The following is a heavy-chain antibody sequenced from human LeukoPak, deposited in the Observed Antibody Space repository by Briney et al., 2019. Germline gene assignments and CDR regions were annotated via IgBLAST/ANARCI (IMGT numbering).Heavy chain of an antibody. CDR3: ARDFPLAADDAFDI. CDR1: GFSFSSYA. J-gene: IGHJ3*02. Sequence: PGGSLRLSCAASGFSFSSYAMDWVRQASGKGLEWVAVISGDGVNKYYAESVKGRFTISRDKSKNTLYLQMNSLRAEDTAVYYCARDFPLAADDAFDIWGQGTMVTVSS. V-gene: IGHV3-30-3*01. D-gene: IGHD6-13*01. CDR2: ISGDGVNK.